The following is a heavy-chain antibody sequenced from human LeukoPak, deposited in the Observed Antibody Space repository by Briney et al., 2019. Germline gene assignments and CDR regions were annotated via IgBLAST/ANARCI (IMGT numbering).Heavy chain of an antibody. CDR3: ATIRRGDIFGYFDF. CDR2: MFDSVRT. CDR1: GGSLSSHF. J-gene: IGHJ4*02. Sequence: SETLSLTCTVSGGSLSSHFWSWIRQPPGKGLEWIGYMFDSVRTKDNPSLKSRLTLSADTSKNQFSLRLSPVTAADTAVYYCATIRRGDIFGYFDFWGQGIKVTVSS. D-gene: IGHD5-18*01. V-gene: IGHV4-59*11.